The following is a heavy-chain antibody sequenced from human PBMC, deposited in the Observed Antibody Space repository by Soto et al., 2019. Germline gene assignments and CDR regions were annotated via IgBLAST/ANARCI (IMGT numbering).Heavy chain of an antibody. V-gene: IGHV1-18*04. CDR3: ARGPIAVAGTNWFDP. CDR1: GYTFTSYN. Sequence: QVQLVQSGAEVKKPGASVKVSCKASGYTFTSYNITWVRQAPGQGLEWMGWISAYNGNTNYAQKVQGRVTMTTDTSASTAYMDLRSLGSDDTAVYYCARGPIAVAGTNWFDPWGQGTLVTVSS. CDR2: ISAYNGNT. J-gene: IGHJ5*02. D-gene: IGHD6-19*01.